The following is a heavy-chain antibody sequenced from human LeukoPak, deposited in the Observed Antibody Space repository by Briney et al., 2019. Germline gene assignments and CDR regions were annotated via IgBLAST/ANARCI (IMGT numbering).Heavy chain of an antibody. CDR3: ARGNYDILTGYYLPEDFDY. Sequence: GGSLRLSCAASGFTFSSYAMTWVRQAPGKGLEWVSAISGSGGSTYYADSVKGRFTISRDNAKNTLYLQMNSLRAEDTAVYYCARGNYDILTGYYLPEDFDYWGQGTLVTVSS. D-gene: IGHD3-9*01. J-gene: IGHJ4*02. V-gene: IGHV3-23*01. CDR1: GFTFSSYA. CDR2: ISGSGGST.